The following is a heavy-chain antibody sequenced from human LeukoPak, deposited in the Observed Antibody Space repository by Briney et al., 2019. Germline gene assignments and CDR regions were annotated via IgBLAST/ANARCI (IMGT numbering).Heavy chain of an antibody. Sequence: GSLRLSCAASGFTFSSYAMHWVRQAPGKGLEWVAVISYDGSNKYYADSVKGRFTISRDNSKNTLYLQMNSLRAEDTAVYYCARGRRGSPAVNFDYWGQGTLVTVSS. J-gene: IGHJ4*02. D-gene: IGHD2-2*01. CDR1: GFTFSSYA. CDR2: ISYDGSNK. CDR3: ARGRRGSPAVNFDY. V-gene: IGHV3-30-3*01.